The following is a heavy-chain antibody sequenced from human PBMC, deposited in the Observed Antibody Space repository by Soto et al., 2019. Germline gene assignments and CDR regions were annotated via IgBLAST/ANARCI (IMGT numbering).Heavy chain of an antibody. D-gene: IGHD6-13*01. J-gene: IGHJ4*02. CDR1: GFTFSSYV. Sequence: EVQLLESGGGLVQPGGSLRLSCAASGFTFSSYVMSWVRQAPGKGLEWVSAISGSGGSTYYADSVKGRFTISRDNSKNTLYLQMNSLRAEDTAVYYCAKDKAPYSSPTTGYWGQGTLVTVSS. V-gene: IGHV3-23*01. CDR2: ISGSGGST. CDR3: AKDKAPYSSPTTGY.